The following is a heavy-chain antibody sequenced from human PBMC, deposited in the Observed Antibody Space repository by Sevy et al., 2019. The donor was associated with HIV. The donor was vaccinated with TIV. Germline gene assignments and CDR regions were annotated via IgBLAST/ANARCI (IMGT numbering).Heavy chain of an antibody. V-gene: IGHV3-15*01. CDR1: GFIFSNVW. Sequence: GGSLRLSCTASGFIFSNVWMSWVRQAPGKGLEWVGRIKTETDGGTIDYAAPVKDRFTISRDDSKNTLYLEMNTLKTEETAVYFCTTGHDSGAIFDYWGQGTLVTVSS. CDR2: IKTETDGGTI. J-gene: IGHJ4*02. CDR3: TTGHDSGAIFDY. D-gene: IGHD2-8*02.